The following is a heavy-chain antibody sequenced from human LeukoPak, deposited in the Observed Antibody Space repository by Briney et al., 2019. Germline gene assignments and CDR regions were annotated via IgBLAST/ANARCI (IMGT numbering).Heavy chain of an antibody. D-gene: IGHD3-3*02. J-gene: IGHJ4*02. CDR2: IKQDGSEI. V-gene: IGHV3-7*01. CDR3: ASGRIFGVVIY. Sequence: GGSLRLSCAASGFTYSSYLMSWVRQAPGKGLEWVANIKQDGSEIYYVDSVKGRFTISRDNAKNSLYLQMNSLRAEDTAVYYCASGRIFGVVIYWGQGTLVTVSS. CDR1: GFTYSSYL.